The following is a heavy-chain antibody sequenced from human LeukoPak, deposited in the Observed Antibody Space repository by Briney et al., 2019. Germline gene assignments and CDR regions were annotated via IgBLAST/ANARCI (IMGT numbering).Heavy chain of an antibody. CDR3: ARHGYNWNDPYGYYYMDV. D-gene: IGHD1-1*01. J-gene: IGHJ6*03. CDR1: GYSFTSYW. CDR2: IYPGDSDT. Sequence: GESLKISCKGSGYSFTSYWIGWVRQMPGKGLEWMGIIYPGDSDTRYSPSFQGHVTISADKSISTAYLQWSSLKASDTAMYYCARHGYNWNDPYGYYYMDVWGKGTTVTISS. V-gene: IGHV5-51*01.